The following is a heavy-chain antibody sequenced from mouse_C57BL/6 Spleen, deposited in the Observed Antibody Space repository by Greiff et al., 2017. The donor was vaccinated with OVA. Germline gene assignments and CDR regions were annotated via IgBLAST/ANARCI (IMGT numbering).Heavy chain of an antibody. CDR3: APYYGSSTYYAMDY. CDR2: IYPGDGDT. J-gene: IGHJ4*01. CDR1: GYAFSSYW. Sequence: VKLQESGAELVKPGASVKISCKASGYAFSSYWMNWVKQRPGKGLEWIGQIYPGDGDTNYNGKFKGKATLTADKSSSTAYMQLISLTSEDSAVYFCAPYYGSSTYYAMDYWGQGTSVTVSS. V-gene: IGHV1-80*01. D-gene: IGHD1-1*01.